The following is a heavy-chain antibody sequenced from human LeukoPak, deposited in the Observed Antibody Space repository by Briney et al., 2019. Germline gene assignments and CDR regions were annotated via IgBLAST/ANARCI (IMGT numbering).Heavy chain of an antibody. J-gene: IGHJ4*02. Sequence: ASVKVSCKASGYTFTDYYMYWVRQAPGQGLEWMGWINPNSGGTNYAQKFQGRVTMARDTSIGTAYMELSRLRSDDTAAYYCARGWSGPYYFDYWGQGTLVTVSS. V-gene: IGHV1-2*02. D-gene: IGHD3-3*01. CDR1: GYTFTDYY. CDR2: INPNSGGT. CDR3: ARGWSGPYYFDY.